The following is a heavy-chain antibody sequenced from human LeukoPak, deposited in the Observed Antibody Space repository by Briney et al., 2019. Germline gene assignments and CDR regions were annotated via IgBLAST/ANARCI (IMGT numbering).Heavy chain of an antibody. J-gene: IGHJ6*02. V-gene: IGHV3-23*01. CDR3: AKRGSDYGMDV. CDR1: GFTFSNFA. CDR2: VSGNGLST. D-gene: IGHD1-26*01. Sequence: GGSLRLSCAASGFTFSNFAVSWVRQAPGRGLTWVSAVSGNGLSTYYADSVKGRFAISRDNSNNTLYLQMNSLRAEDTAIYYCAKRGSDYGMDVWGQGTTVTVSS.